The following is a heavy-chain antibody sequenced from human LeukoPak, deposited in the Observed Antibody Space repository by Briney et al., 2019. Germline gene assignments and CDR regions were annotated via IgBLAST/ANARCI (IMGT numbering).Heavy chain of an antibody. Sequence: SQTLSLTCSVSGVSMSTYFWSWIRQPPGKGMEWLAFIHYTGETNYNPSLRSRLTISVDTSKNQFSLRLSSLTAADTAIYYCARDIYGSGYGYFDQWGQGALVTVSS. D-gene: IGHD3-10*01. J-gene: IGHJ4*02. CDR1: GVSMSTYF. V-gene: IGHV4-59*01. CDR2: IHYTGET. CDR3: ARDIYGSGYGYFDQ.